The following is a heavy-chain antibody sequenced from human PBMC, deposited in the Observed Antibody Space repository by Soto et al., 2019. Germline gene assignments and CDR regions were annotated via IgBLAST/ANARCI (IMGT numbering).Heavy chain of an antibody. Sequence: GGSLRLSCAISGFSVSSNYLSWVRQAPGRGLEWVSVHYSGGSTYYADSVQGRFTISRDKSNNTLYLQMRRVRAEDTAVYFCARHRHPRGTVGATSPLDPWGQGTQVTVSS. D-gene: IGHD1-26*01. J-gene: IGHJ5*02. V-gene: IGHV3-53*01. CDR3: ARHRHPRGTVGATSPLDP. CDR2: HYSGGST. CDR1: GFSVSSNY.